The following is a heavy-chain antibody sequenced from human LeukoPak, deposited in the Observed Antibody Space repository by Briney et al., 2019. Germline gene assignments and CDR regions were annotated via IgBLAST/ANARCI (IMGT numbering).Heavy chain of an antibody. V-gene: IGHV3-48*04. CDR1: GFTFSSYS. CDR2: ISHTGSTM. D-gene: IGHD3-10*01. Sequence: GGSLRLSCAASGFTFSSYSMNWVRQAPGKGLEWVSYISHTGSTMSYADSVKGRFTISRDNARNSLHLQMNSLRAEDTAVYYCAIPPLSGTGSSRPLAEMDVWGQGTTVTVS. J-gene: IGHJ6*02. CDR3: AIPPLSGTGSSRPLAEMDV.